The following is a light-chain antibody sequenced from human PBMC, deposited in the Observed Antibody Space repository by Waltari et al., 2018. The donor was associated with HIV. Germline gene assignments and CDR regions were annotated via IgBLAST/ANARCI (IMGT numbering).Light chain of an antibody. CDR1: TGAVTSGHY. J-gene: IGLJ2*01. CDR3: LLSYSGARPHVV. CDR2: DTS. Sequence: QAVVTQEPSLTVSPGGTVTLTCGSTTGAVTSGHYPYWFQQKPGQAPRTLIYDTSNKHSGTPARFSGSLLVGRAALTLSGAQPEDEAEYYCLLSYSGARPHVVFGGGTKLTVL. V-gene: IGLV7-46*01.